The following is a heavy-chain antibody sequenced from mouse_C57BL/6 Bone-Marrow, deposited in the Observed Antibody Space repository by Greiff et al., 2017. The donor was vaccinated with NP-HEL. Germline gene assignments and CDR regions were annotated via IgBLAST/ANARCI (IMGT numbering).Heavy chain of an antibody. D-gene: IGHD6-1*01. CDR3: ARDPLAPWYFDV. J-gene: IGHJ1*03. V-gene: IGHV1-9*01. CDR1: GYTFTGYW. CDR2: ILPGSGST. Sequence: QVQLQQSGAELMKPGASVKLSCKATGYTFTGYWIEWVKQRPGHGLEWIGEILPGSGSTNYNEKFKGKATFTADTYSNTAYMRLSTLTTEDSALYDCARDPLAPWYFDVWGTGTTVTVSS.